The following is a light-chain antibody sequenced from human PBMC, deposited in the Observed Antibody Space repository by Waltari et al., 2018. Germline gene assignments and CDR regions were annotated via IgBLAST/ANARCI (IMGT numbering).Light chain of an antibody. CDR3: CSYAGSYYV. V-gene: IGLV2-11*01. CDR1: SSDVGGFTY. Sequence: QSALTQPRSVSGSPGQSVTISCTGTSSDVGGFTYVSWYHQHPCKTPNLMIYDVSKRPSGVPDRFSGSKSGNTASLTISGLQAEDEADYYCCSYAGSYYVFGTGTKVTVL. CDR2: DVS. J-gene: IGLJ1*01.